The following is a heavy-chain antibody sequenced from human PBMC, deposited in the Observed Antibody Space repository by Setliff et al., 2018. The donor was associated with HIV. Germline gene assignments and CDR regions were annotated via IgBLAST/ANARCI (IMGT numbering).Heavy chain of an antibody. V-gene: IGHV4-39*01. Sequence: SETLSLTCTVSGGSISSGSYYWSWIRQPAGKGLEWIGSIYYSGSTYYNPSLKSRVTISVDTSKNQFSLKLNSVTAADTAVYYCARIIGGYCSSTSCYGVPRLDYWGQGTLVTVSS. J-gene: IGHJ4*02. D-gene: IGHD2-2*01. CDR1: GGSISSGSYY. CDR3: ARIIGGYCSSTSCYGVPRLDY. CDR2: IYYSGST.